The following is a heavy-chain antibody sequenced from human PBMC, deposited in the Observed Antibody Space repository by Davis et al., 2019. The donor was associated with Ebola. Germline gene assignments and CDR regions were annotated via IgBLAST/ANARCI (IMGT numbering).Heavy chain of an antibody. Sequence: GESLKISCAASGFTFSRYWMHWVRQAPGKGLVWVSRINPDGSFTDYADSVKGRFSISRDSTSNTLYLQMNGLRAEDTAVYYCARSSYQPDYWGQGTLVTVSS. J-gene: IGHJ4*02. D-gene: IGHD2-2*01. V-gene: IGHV3-74*01. CDR1: GFTFSRYW. CDR2: INPDGSFT. CDR3: ARSSYQPDY.